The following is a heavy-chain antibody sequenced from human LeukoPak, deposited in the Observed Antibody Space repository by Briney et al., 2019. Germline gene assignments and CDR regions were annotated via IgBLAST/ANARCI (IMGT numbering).Heavy chain of an antibody. CDR2: ISGSGGST. Sequence: GGSLRLSCAASGFTFSSYAMSWVRQAPGKGLEWVSAISGSGGSTYYADSVKGRFTISRDNSKNTLYLQMNSLRAEDTAVYCCAKDSDYGDYEKGYWGQGTLVTVSS. CDR3: AKDSDYGDYEKGY. CDR1: GFTFSSYA. V-gene: IGHV3-23*01. J-gene: IGHJ4*02. D-gene: IGHD4-17*01.